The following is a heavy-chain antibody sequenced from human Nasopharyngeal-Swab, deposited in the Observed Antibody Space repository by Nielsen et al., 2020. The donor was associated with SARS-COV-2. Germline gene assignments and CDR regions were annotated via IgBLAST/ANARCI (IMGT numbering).Heavy chain of an antibody. V-gene: IGHV3-21*01. CDR3: ARDGLDYDFWSAYFMDV. CDR2: ISSSSTYI. Sequence: GGSLRLSCAASGFTFTTSNMNWVRQAPGKGLEWVSSISSSSTYIYYADSVKGLFTISRDNARNSLYLQMNSLRADDTAVYYCARDGLDYDFWSAYFMDVWGQGTTVTVSS. D-gene: IGHD3-3*01. CDR1: GFTFTTSN. J-gene: IGHJ6*02.